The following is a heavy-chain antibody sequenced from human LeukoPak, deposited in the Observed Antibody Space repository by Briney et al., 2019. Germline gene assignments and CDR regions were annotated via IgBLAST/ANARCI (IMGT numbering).Heavy chain of an antibody. CDR3: ARGAYSTPTGLDY. CDR1: GDSVSSNSAA. Sequence: SQTLSLICAISGDSVSSNSAAWNWIRQSPSRGLEWLGRTYYRSKWYNDYAVSVKSRITINPDTSKNQFSLQLNSVTLEDTAVYYCARGAYSTPTGLDYWGQGTLVTVSS. V-gene: IGHV6-1*01. CDR2: TYYRSKWYN. D-gene: IGHD3-16*01. J-gene: IGHJ4*02.